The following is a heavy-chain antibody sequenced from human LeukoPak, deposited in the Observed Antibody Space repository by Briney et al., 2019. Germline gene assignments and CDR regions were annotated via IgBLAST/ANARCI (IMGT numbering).Heavy chain of an antibody. CDR3: ARVRYGSGSFNWFDP. V-gene: IGHV4-61*02. J-gene: IGHJ5*02. Sequence: SETLSLTCTVSGGSISSGGYYWSWIRQPAGKGLEWIGRIYTSGSTNYNPSLKSRVTISVDTSKNQFSLKLSSVTAADTAVYYCARVRYGSGSFNWFDPWGQGTLVTVSS. CDR2: IYTSGST. CDR1: GGSISSGGYY. D-gene: IGHD3-10*01.